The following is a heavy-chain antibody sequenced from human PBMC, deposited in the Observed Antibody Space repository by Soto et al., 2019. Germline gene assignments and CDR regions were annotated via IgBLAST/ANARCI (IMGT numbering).Heavy chain of an antibody. D-gene: IGHD3-16*01. CDR2: IAARGSGYR. Sequence: PGVSLRLSCATSGLTFNNYNMNWVRQAPGKGLEWVSSIAARGSGYRYYAESVKGRFTITRDVAKNSLYLQMNNLRADDTALYYCARDLEGADVFDLWGQGTMVTVSS. CDR1: GLTFNNYN. J-gene: IGHJ3*01. V-gene: IGHV3-21*01. CDR3: ARDLEGADVFDL.